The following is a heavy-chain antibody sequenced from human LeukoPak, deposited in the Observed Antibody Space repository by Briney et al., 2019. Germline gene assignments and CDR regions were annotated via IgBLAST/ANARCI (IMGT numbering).Heavy chain of an antibody. V-gene: IGHV3-7*01. CDR1: GFTFTDYF. CDR2: IKHNGGEK. Sequence: PGESLRLSCVASGFTFTDYFMSWVRQAPGKGLEWVASIKHNGGEKYYVDSVKGRFTISRDNAKNSLYLEMSSLRVEDTAVYYCARDRGWRTSGYYLYHFDYWGQGTLVTFAS. CDR3: ARDRGWRTSGYYLYHFDY. D-gene: IGHD3-22*01. J-gene: IGHJ4*02.